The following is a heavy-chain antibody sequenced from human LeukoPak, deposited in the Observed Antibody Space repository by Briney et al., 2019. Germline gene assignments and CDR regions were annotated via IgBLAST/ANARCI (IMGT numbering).Heavy chain of an antibody. CDR2: ISSSGSTI. V-gene: IGHV3-11*01. D-gene: IGHD2-2*01. J-gene: IGHJ4*02. Sequence: GGSLRLSCAASGFTFSDYYMSWIRQAPGKGLEWVSYISSSGSTIYYADSVKGRFTISRDNAKNTLYLQMNSLRAEDTAVYYCAKVDIVVVPAASFRYFDYWGQGTLVTVSS. CDR3: AKVDIVVVPAASFRYFDY. CDR1: GFTFSDYY.